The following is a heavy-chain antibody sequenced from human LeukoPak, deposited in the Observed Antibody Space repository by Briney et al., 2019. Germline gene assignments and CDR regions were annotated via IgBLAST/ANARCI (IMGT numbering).Heavy chain of an antibody. V-gene: IGHV3-30*02. J-gene: IGHJ4*02. CDR3: AKDRSSYAPFWGY. CDR1: GFTFSSYG. Sequence: GGSLRLSCAASGFTFSSYGMHWVRQAPGKGLEWVAFIRYDGSNKYYADSVKGRFTISRDNSKNTLYLQMNSLRAEDTAVYYCAKDRSSYAPFWGYWGQGTLVTVSS. D-gene: IGHD2-15*01. CDR2: IRYDGSNK.